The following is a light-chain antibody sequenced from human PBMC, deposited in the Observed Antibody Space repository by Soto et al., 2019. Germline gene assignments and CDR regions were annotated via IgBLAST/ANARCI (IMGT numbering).Light chain of an antibody. CDR2: AAS. CDR3: QQTYNSPQT. J-gene: IGKJ1*01. CDR1: QSIDNY. V-gene: IGKV1-39*01. Sequence: DIQMTQSPSSLSAYVGDRVTITCRTSQSIDNYLNWFQQKPGNPPKLLFYAASILQSGVPSRFSGRGSGTDFTLTISSLQPEDFATYYCQQTYNSPQTFGQGTKVEI.